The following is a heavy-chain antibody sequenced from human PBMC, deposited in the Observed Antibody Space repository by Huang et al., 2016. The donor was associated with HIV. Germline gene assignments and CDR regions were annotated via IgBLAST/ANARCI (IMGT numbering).Heavy chain of an antibody. CDR1: GFIFSNYG. CDR3: ALKGDSSGWEYFRH. V-gene: IGHV3-30*03. J-gene: IGHJ1*01. Sequence: QVQLVESGGGVVQPGRSLRLSCAACGFIFSNYGMHWVRQAQGKGLEWVALISYDGSNKYYTDSVKGRFSISRDNSKNTLYLQMNSLRAEDTAVYYCALKGDSSGWEYFRHWGQGTLVTVSS. D-gene: IGHD6-19*01. CDR2: ISYDGSNK.